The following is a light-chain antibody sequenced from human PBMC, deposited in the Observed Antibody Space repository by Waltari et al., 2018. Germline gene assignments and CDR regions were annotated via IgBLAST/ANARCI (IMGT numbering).Light chain of an antibody. CDR3: QQHNNWPLT. CDR2: GAS. CDR1: QSVGSN. V-gene: IGKV3-15*01. J-gene: IGKJ4*01. Sequence: EILMTQSPAPLSGSPGETATLSCRASQSVGSNLAWYQQKPGQAPRPLISGASTGATGVPARFSGSGSGTEFTLTISSLQSEDFAIYYCQQHNNWPLTFGGGTKVESK.